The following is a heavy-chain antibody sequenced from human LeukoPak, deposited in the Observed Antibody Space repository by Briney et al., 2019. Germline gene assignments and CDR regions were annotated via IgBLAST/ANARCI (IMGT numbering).Heavy chain of an antibody. Sequence: PGGSLRLSCAASGFPFSSYWMSWVRQAPGKGLEWVANIKQDGSDKYYVGSVKGRFTISRDNPKNSLYLQVNSLRADDTAVYYCARLTGTTGFDYWGQGTLVTVSS. V-gene: IGHV3-7*01. J-gene: IGHJ4*02. CDR1: GFPFSSYW. CDR3: ARLTGTTGFDY. CDR2: IKQDGSDK. D-gene: IGHD1-1*01.